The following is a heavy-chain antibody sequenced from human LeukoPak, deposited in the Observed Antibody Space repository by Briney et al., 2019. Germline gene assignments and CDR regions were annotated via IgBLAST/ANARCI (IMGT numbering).Heavy chain of an antibody. CDR2: IHYSGST. J-gene: IGHJ5*02. Sequence: SETLSLTCTVSGYSISSGYYWGWIRQPPGKGLEWIGSIHYSGSTYYNPSLKNRVTISEDTSKNQFSLKLSSVTAADTAVYYCAREVRSAWASFDPWGQGTLVTVSS. V-gene: IGHV4-38-2*02. CDR1: GYSISSGYY. D-gene: IGHD1-26*01. CDR3: AREVRSAWASFDP.